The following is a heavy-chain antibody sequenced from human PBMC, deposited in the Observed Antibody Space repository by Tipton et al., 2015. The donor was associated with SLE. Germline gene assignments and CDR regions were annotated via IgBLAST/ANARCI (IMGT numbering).Heavy chain of an antibody. CDR1: GGSISSSSYY. J-gene: IGHJ2*01. CDR3: AILSGTLNSYIDV. V-gene: IGHV4-39*07. D-gene: IGHD1-26*01. CDR2: IYYSGST. Sequence: TLSLTCTVSGGSISSSSYYWGWIRQPPGKGLEWIGSIYYSGSTYYNPSLKSRVTISVDTSKNQFSLKLSSVTAADTAVYYCAILSGTLNSYIDVWGRGTLVTVSS.